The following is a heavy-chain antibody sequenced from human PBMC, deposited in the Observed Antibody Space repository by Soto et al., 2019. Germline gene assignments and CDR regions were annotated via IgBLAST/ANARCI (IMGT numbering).Heavy chain of an antibody. CDR1: GYTFTSYG. Sequence: QVQLVQSGAEVKKPGASVKVSCKASGYTFTSYGISWVRQAPGQGLEWMGWISAYNGNTNYAQKLQGRVTMTTDTSTSTAYMELRSLRSDDTAVYYCARDVLRFLEWLSPRFDYWGQGTLVTFSS. CDR2: ISAYNGNT. V-gene: IGHV1-18*01. CDR3: ARDVLRFLEWLSPRFDY. D-gene: IGHD3-3*01. J-gene: IGHJ4*02.